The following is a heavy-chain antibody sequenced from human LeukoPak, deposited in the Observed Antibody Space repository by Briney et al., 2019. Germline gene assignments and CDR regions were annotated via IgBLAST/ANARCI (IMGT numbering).Heavy chain of an antibody. CDR2: LTPIFDRK. CDR3: ARSHIVVVPAAISYYYYYGMDV. V-gene: IGHV1-69*06. Sequence: SVKVSCKASGGTFSSCAISWVRQAPAQGFEWMGGLTPIFDRKIHAQKFQGRVAYTADKSTSTAYMELSSLRSEDTAVYYCARSHIVVVPAAISYYYYYGMDVWGKGTTVTVSS. D-gene: IGHD2-2*01. CDR1: GGTFSSCA. J-gene: IGHJ6*04.